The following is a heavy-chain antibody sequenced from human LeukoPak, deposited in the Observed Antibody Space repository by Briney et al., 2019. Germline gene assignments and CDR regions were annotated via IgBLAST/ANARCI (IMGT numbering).Heavy chain of an antibody. D-gene: IGHD6-19*01. CDR3: AKGSGGIAVDAFDI. V-gene: IGHV1-69*04. J-gene: IGHJ3*02. Sequence: ASVKVSCKASGGTFSSYAISWVRQAPGQGLEWMGRIIPILGIANYAQKFQGRVTITADKSTSTAYMELNSLRAEDTAVYYCAKGSGGIAVDAFDIWGQGTMVTVSS. CDR2: IIPILGIA. CDR1: GGTFSSYA.